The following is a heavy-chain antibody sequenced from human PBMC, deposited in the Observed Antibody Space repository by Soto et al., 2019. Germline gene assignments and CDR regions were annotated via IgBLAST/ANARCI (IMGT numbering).Heavy chain of an antibody. CDR3: ARHPERIAQIGWFDP. Sequence: PGGSLRLSCAASGFTFSTYAMTWVRQAPGKGLEWVSAISASGGSTYYAAPVKGRFTISRDNAKNSLYLQMNSLRAEDTAVYYCARHPERIAQIGWFDPWGQGTLVTVSS. CDR2: ISASGGST. CDR1: GFTFSTYA. J-gene: IGHJ5*02. D-gene: IGHD6-13*01. V-gene: IGHV3-23*01.